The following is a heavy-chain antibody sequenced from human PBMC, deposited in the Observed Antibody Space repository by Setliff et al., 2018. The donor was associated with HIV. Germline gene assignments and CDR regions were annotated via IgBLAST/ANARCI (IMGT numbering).Heavy chain of an antibody. V-gene: IGHV4-59*08. CDR3: ATFVPRTSASRPVDV. CDR2: IYYSGSA. D-gene: IGHD2-2*01. CDR1: GGSISGYY. J-gene: IGHJ6*04. Sequence: SETLSLTCSVSGGSISGYYWSWIRQPPGKGLECIGYIYYSGSANYNPSLKGQVTISVDTSKNQFFLKLTSVTAADTAVYFCATFVPRTSASRPVDVWGKGTTVTVSS.